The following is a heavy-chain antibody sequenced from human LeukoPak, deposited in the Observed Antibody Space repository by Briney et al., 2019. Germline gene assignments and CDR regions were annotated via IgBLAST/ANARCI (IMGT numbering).Heavy chain of an antibody. V-gene: IGHV1-8*03. CDR3: ARAVIGGITGTLYYYYYYMDV. D-gene: IGHD1-7*01. J-gene: IGHJ6*03. CDR2: MNPNSGNT. Sequence: ASVKVSCKASGYTFTSYDISWVRQATGQGLEWMGWMNPNSGNTGYAQKFQGRVTITRNTSISTAYMELSSLRSEVTAVYYCARAVIGGITGTLYYYYYYMDVWGKGTTVTVSS. CDR1: GYTFTSYD.